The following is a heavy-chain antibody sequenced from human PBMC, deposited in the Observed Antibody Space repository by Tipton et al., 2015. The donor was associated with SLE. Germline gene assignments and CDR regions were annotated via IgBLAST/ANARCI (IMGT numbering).Heavy chain of an antibody. V-gene: IGHV4-34*01. J-gene: IGHJ6*02. Sequence: TLSLTCAVYGGSFSGYYWSWIRQPPGKGLEWIGEINHSGGTNYNPSLKSRVTISVDTSKNQFSLKLSSVTAADTAVYYCARRVSGWSYMDVWGQGTTVTVSS. CDR1: GGSFSGYY. CDR3: ARRVSGWSYMDV. D-gene: IGHD6-19*01. CDR2: INHSGGT.